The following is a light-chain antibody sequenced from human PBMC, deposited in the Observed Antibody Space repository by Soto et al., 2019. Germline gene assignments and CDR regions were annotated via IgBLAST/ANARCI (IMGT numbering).Light chain of an antibody. CDR1: QTITSW. J-gene: IGKJ2*03. V-gene: IGKV1-5*01. CDR2: DAS. CDR3: HHYHTSTRTG. Sequence: DIQMPQSPSTLSASVGDRVTIACRASQTITSWLAWFPQKPGKAPQLLIYDASSLESGVPSRFSGSGSGTEFTLTISSLQPDDSATYYCHHYHTSTRTGCGQGTKLQIK.